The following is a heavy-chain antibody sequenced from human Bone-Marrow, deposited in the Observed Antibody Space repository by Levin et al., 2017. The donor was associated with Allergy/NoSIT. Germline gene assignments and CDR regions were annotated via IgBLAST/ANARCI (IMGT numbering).Heavy chain of an antibody. J-gene: IGHJ5*02. CDR3: ARVNGASWFGP. D-gene: IGHD2-8*01. V-gene: IGHV1-8*01. CDR2: MNFNSGNT. CDR1: GHTFSSYD. Sequence: SGESLKISCKASGHTFSSYDINWVRQASGQGLEWLGWMNFNSGNTGYAQKFQGRVTMTRDTSINTAYMELSSLMSDDTAVYFCARVNGASWFGPWGQGTLVTVSS.